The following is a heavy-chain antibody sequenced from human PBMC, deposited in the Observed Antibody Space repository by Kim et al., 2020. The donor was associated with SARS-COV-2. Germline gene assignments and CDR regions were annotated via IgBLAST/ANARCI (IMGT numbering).Heavy chain of an antibody. D-gene: IGHD3-10*01. CDR2: IGTAGDT. J-gene: IGHJ4*02. CDR3: ARAASLLWFGESHFDY. V-gene: IGHV3-13*01. CDR1: GFTFSSYD. Sequence: GGSLRLSCAASGFTFSSYDMHWVRQATGKGLEWVSAIGTAGDTYYPGSVKGRFTISRENAKNSLYLQMNSLRAGDTAVYYCARAASLLWFGESHFDYWGQGTLVTVSS.